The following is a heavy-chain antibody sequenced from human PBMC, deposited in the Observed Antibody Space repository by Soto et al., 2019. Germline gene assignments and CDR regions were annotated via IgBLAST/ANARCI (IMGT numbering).Heavy chain of an antibody. V-gene: IGHV4-34*01. Sequence: SETLSLTCAVFGGSFSGYHWSWIRQPPGKGLEWIGEINHSGSSNYDPSLKSRVTISIDTSKNQFSLKLSSVTAADTAVYYCARVWDTYFDYWGQGTLVTVSS. CDR2: INHSGSS. J-gene: IGHJ4*02. CDR3: ARVWDTYFDY. CDR1: GGSFSGYH. D-gene: IGHD5-18*01.